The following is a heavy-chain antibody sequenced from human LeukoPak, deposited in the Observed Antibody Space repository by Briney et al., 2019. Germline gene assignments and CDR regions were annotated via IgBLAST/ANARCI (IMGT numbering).Heavy chain of an antibody. CDR2: IYSSGST. CDR1: GGSISSYY. V-gene: IGHV4-4*07. J-gene: IGHJ4*02. CDR3: ARRGNANFFDY. Sequence: PSETLSLTCTVSGGSISSYYWSWIRQPAGKGLEWIGRIYSSGSTNYNPSLKSRVTISVDTSKNQFSLKLSSVTAADTAVYHCARRGNANFFDYWGQGTLAIVSS.